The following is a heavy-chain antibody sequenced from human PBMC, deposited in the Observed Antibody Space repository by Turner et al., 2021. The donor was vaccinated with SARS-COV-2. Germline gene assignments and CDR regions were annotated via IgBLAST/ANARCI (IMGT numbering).Heavy chain of an antibody. J-gene: IGHJ4*02. CDR2: IYYSGST. Sequence: QVQLQESGPGLVKPSETLSLTCIVSGGSISSYYWSWIRQPPGKGLEWSGYIYYSGSTNYNPSLKSRVTISVDTSKNQFSLKLSSVTDGETAVYYCASRSVSDRIVLVVDATAFDYWGQGTLVTVSS. CDR1: GGSISSYY. CDR3: ASRSVSDRIVLVVDATAFDY. D-gene: IGHD2-15*01. V-gene: IGHV4-59*08.